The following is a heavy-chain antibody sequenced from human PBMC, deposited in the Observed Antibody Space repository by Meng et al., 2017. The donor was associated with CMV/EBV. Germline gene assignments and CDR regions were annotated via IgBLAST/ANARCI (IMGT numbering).Heavy chain of an antibody. CDR3: AREGYSSSYNWFDP. CDR2: INPNSGGT. D-gene: IGHD6-13*01. Sequence: KASGYTFTGCYMHWVRQAPGQGLEWMGWINPNSGGTNYAQKFQGRVTMTRDTSISTAYMELSRLRSDDTAVYYCAREGYSSSYNWFDPWGQGTLVTVSS. CDR1: GYTFTGCY. J-gene: IGHJ5*02. V-gene: IGHV1-2*02.